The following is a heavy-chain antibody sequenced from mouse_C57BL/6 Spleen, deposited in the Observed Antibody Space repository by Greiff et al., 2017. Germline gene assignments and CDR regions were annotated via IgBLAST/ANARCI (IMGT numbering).Heavy chain of an antibody. V-gene: IGHV1-69*01. CDR1: GYTFTSYW. CDR2: IDPSDSYT. Sequence: QVQLQQPGAELVMPGASVKLSCKASGYTFTSYWMHWVKQRPGQGLEWIGEIDPSDSYTNYNQKFKGKSTLTVEKSSSTAYMQLSSLTSEDSAVYYCATYSNYVDWFAYWGQGTLVTVSA. J-gene: IGHJ3*01. CDR3: ATYSNYVDWFAY. D-gene: IGHD2-5*01.